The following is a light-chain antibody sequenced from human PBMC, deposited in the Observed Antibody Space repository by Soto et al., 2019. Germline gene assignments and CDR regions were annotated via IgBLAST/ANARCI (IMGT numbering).Light chain of an antibody. CDR2: GAS. J-gene: IGKJ1*01. CDR1: QSINAH. V-gene: IGKV3-15*01. Sequence: EVVMTQSPATLSVSPGERVTLSCRASQSINAHLAWYQQKPGQAPRLLIHGASTRATGIPARFSGSGFGTEFSLTLSSLQSEDFAVYYCQPYNTWLWTFGQGTKVEIQ. CDR3: QPYNTWLWT.